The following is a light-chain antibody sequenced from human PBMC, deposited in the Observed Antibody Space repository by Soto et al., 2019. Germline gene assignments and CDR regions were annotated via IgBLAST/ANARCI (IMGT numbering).Light chain of an antibody. V-gene: IGLV2-18*02. J-gene: IGLJ3*02. CDR2: GVS. CDR3: SSYTSSTTV. Sequence: QSALTQPPSVSGSPGQSVTISCTGTSSDVGIYNRVSWYQQPPGTAPKLIIYGVSNRPSGVPDRFSGSKSANTASLTISGLQAEDEADYYCSSYTSSTTVFGGGTKLTVL. CDR1: SSDVGIYNR.